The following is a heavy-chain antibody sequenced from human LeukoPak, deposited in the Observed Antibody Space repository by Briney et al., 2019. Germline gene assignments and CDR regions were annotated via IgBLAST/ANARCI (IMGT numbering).Heavy chain of an antibody. CDR2: ISGSGSST. Sequence: GGSLRLSXXXSXXXXXSYAMSWVRQPPGKGLEWDSGISGSGSSTYYADSVKGRFTISRDNSKNALYLQINSLRAEDTAVYYCSKLDNDNVWGTYRDNWFDPWGQGTLVTVSS. CDR3: SKLDNDNVWGTYRDNWFDP. D-gene: IGHD3-16*02. CDR1: XXXXXSYA. V-gene: IGHV3-23*01. J-gene: IGHJ5*02.